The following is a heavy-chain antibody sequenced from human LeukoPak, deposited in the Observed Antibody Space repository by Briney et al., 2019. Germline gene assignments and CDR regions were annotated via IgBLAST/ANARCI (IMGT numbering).Heavy chain of an antibody. J-gene: IGHJ4*02. V-gene: IGHV3-23*01. D-gene: IGHD1-7*01. CDR1: GFPFSSYA. Sequence: PGGSLRLSCAASGFPFSSYAMSWVRQSPGKGLEWVSAISGSGGSTYYADSVKGRFTISRDNSKNTLYLQMNSLRAEDTAVYYCAKVSGTTVWIDYWGQGTLVTVSS. CDR3: AKVSGTTVWIDY. CDR2: ISGSGGST.